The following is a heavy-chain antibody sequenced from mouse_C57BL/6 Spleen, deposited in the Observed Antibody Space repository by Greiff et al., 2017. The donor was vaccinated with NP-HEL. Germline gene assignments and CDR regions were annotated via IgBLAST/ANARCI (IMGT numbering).Heavy chain of an antibody. J-gene: IGHJ3*01. D-gene: IGHD1-1*01. CDR2: IYPGSGST. CDR3: ARYTTVVAKGAWFAY. CDR1: GYTFTSYW. V-gene: IGHV1-55*01. Sequence: QVQLQQPGAELVKPGASVKMSCKASGYTFTSYWITWVKQRPGQGLEWIGDIYPGSGSTNYNEKFKSKATLTVDTSSSTAYMQLSSLTSEDSAVDYCARYTTVVAKGAWFAYWGQGTLVTVSA.